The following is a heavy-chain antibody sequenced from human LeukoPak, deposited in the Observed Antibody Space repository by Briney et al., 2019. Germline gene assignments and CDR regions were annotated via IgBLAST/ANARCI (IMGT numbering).Heavy chain of an antibody. Sequence: GESLKISCKGSGYSFTSYWIGWVRQMPGKGLEWMGIIYPGDSDTRYSPSFQGQVTISADKSISTAYLQWSSLKASDAAMYYCARRVYSATLVSPFDYWGQGTLVTVSS. D-gene: IGHD5-18*01. V-gene: IGHV5-51*01. CDR3: ARRVYSATLVSPFDY. CDR2: IYPGDSDT. J-gene: IGHJ4*02. CDR1: GYSFTSYW.